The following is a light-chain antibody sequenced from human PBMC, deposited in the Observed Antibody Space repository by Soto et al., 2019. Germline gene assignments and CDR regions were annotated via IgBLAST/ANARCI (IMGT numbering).Light chain of an antibody. CDR3: LLYFGGQLGV. CDR1: TGAVTSGYY. CDR2: STN. V-gene: IGLV7-43*01. J-gene: IGLJ2*01. Sequence: QAVVTQEPSLTVSPGGTGTLTCASSTGAVTSGYYPNWFQQRPGQAPRALIYSTNNKYSWTPARFSGSLLGGKAALTLSGVQPEDDADYYCLLYFGGQLGVFGGGTKLTVL.